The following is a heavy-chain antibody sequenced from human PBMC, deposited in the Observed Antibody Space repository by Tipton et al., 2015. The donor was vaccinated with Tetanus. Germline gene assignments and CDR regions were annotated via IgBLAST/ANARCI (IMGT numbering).Heavy chain of an antibody. J-gene: IGHJ4*02. D-gene: IGHD6-19*01. Sequence: LRLSCAVYGGSFSGYYWSWIRQPPGKGLEWIGEINHSGSTNYNPSLKGRVTISVDTSKNQFSLKLSSVTAADTAVYYCARVSVAFDYWGQGTLVTVSS. CDR1: GGSFSGYY. CDR3: ARVSVAFDY. CDR2: INHSGST. V-gene: IGHV4-34*01.